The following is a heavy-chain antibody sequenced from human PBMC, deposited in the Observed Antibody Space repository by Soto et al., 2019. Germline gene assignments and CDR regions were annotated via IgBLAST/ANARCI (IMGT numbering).Heavy chain of an antibody. J-gene: IGHJ6*03. D-gene: IGHD4-4*01. V-gene: IGHV4-59*08. CDR1: GGSISSYY. Sequence: SETLSLTCTVSGGSISSYYWSWIRQPPGKGLEWIGYIYYSGSTNYNPSLKSRVTISVDTSKNQFSLKLSSVTAADTAVYYCARHSVKGNYTYYYYYMDVWGKGTTVTVSS. CDR2: IYYSGST. CDR3: ARHSVKGNYTYYYYYMDV.